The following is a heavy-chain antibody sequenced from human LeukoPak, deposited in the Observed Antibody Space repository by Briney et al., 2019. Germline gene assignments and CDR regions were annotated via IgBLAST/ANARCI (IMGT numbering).Heavy chain of an antibody. V-gene: IGHV3-64D*09. J-gene: IGHJ4*02. CDR2: ISGNGGST. CDR3: VKDASGTSAFDF. Sequence: GGSLRLSCAASGFTFSSYGMHWVRQAPGKGLEYVSAISGNGGSTYYADSVKGRFTVSRDNSNNTLYLEMSSLTTEDTAVYYCVKDASGTSAFDFWGQGTLVTVSS. D-gene: IGHD1-26*01. CDR1: GFTFSSYG.